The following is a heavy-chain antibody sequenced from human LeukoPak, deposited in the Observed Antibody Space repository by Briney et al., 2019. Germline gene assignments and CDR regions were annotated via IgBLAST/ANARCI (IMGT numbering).Heavy chain of an antibody. V-gene: IGHV5-51*01. Sequence: GESLKISCKGSGYSFTSYWIGWVRQMPGKGLEWMGIIYPGDSDTRYSPSIQGQVTISADKSISTAYLQWSSLKASDTAMYYCARRGYCSGGSCYDDYWGQGTLVTVSS. CDR1: GYSFTSYW. D-gene: IGHD2-15*01. CDR3: ARRGYCSGGSCYDDY. J-gene: IGHJ4*02. CDR2: IYPGDSDT.